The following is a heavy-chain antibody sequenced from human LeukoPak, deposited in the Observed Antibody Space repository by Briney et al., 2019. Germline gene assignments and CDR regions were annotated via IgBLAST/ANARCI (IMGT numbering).Heavy chain of an antibody. J-gene: IGHJ6*03. D-gene: IGHD5-18*01. V-gene: IGHV4-31*03. CDR2: IYYSGTT. Sequence: PSETLSLTCTVSGGSINSGAHFWSWIRQHPGKGLEWIGYIYYSGTTHYNPSLKSRISMSVDASKNQFSLKLTSVTAEDTAVYFCARDGGGYTYGGDYYYYMDVWGKGTTVTVSS. CDR1: GGSINSGAHF. CDR3: ARDGGGYTYGGDYYYYMDV.